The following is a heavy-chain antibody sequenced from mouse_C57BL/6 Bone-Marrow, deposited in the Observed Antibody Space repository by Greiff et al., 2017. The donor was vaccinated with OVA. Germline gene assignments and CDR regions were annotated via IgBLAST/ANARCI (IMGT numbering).Heavy chain of an antibody. J-gene: IGHJ3*01. CDR1: GYSFTDYN. CDR3: ARNRGGYDVAWFAY. CDR2: INTNYGTT. V-gene: IGHV1-39*01. Sequence: EVQLQQSGPELVKPGASVKISCKASGYSFTDYNMNWVKQSNGKSLEWIGVINTNYGTTSYNQKFKGKATLTVDQSSSTAYMQLNSLTSEDSAVYDCARNRGGYDVAWFAYWGQGTLVTVSA. D-gene: IGHD2-2*01.